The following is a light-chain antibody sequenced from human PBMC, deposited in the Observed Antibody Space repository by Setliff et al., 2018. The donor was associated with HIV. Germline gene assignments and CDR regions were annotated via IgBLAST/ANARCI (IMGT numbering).Light chain of an antibody. CDR1: QSVLDRSNGKDN. V-gene: IGKV4-1*01. Sequence: DIVMTQSPDSLTVSPGERATINCKSSQSVLDRSNGKDNLAWYQQKPGQPPNLLIYWASTRESGVPDRFSGSGSGTDFTLSINSLQAEDVAVYYCQQYSSAPLTFGGGTKVDIK. CDR2: WAS. J-gene: IGKJ4*01. CDR3: QQYSSAPLT.